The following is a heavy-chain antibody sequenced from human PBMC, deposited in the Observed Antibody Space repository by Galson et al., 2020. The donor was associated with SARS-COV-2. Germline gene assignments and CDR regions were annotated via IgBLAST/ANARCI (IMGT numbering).Heavy chain of an antibody. D-gene: IGHD3-16*01. CDR2: VYYSGAT. J-gene: IGHJ4*02. V-gene: IGHV4-39*01. Sequence: SETLSLTCTVSGGSISSSAYYWGWLRQPPGKGPEWIATVYYSGATYYNSSFKSRVTISRDTSNNNFSLRLTSVTAADTAVYYCARHMGGILAPFDSWGQGTPVTVSS. CDR3: ARHMGGILAPFDS. CDR1: GGSISSSAYY.